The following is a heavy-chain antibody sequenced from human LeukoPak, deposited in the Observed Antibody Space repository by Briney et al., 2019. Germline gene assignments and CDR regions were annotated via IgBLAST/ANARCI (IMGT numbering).Heavy chain of an antibody. CDR2: IYYSGGN. J-gene: IGHJ4*02. V-gene: IGHV4-39*07. CDR3: ARGPYYFDS. Sequence: PSETLSLTCTASGGSISSSGYYWGWIRQPPGKGLEWIGSIYYSGGNYYNPSLYSRVTISVDTSKNQFSLRLSSVTAADTAVYYCARGPYYFDSWGPGTLVTVSS. CDR1: GGSISSSGYY.